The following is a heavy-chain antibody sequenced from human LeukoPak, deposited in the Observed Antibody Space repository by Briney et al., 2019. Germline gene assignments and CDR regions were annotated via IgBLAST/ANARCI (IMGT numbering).Heavy chain of an antibody. CDR1: GFTFSSYS. V-gene: IGHV3-21*03. CDR3: TRAEFLEWLTAFDI. CDR2: ISSSSYI. J-gene: IGHJ3*02. D-gene: IGHD3-3*01. Sequence: PGGSLRLSCAASGFTFSSYSMNWVRQAPGKGLEWVSSISSSSYIYYTDSVKGRFTISRDNAKNSLYLQMNSLKTEDTAVYYCTRAEFLEWLTAFDIWGQGTTVTVSS.